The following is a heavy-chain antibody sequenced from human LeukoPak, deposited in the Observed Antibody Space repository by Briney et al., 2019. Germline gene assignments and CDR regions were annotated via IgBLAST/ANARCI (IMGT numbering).Heavy chain of an antibody. CDR3: ARLHYYYGMDV. V-gene: IGHV4-39*01. CDR2: KYYSGNS. Sequence: SETLSLTCTVSGGSISSSSYYWGWIRQPPGKGLELIGSKYYSGNSYYNPSLKSRISISVDTSKNQFSLKLSSVTAADTAVYYCARLHYYYGMDVWGQGTTVTVSS. CDR1: GGSISSSSYY. J-gene: IGHJ6*02.